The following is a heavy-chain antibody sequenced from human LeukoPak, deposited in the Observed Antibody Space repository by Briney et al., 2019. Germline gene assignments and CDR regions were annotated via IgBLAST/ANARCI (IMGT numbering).Heavy chain of an antibody. J-gene: IGHJ4*02. CDR2: ISYDGSNK. CDR3: GRDRGWLRSVDY. V-gene: IGHV3-30-3*01. Sequence: GGSLRLSCAASGFTFSNYGMHWVRQAPGKGLEWVTIISYDGSNKHYADSVKGRFTISRDNSKNTLYLQRNSLRPEDTAVYYCGRDRGWLRSVDYWGQGTLVTVSS. CDR1: GFTFSNYG. D-gene: IGHD5-12*01.